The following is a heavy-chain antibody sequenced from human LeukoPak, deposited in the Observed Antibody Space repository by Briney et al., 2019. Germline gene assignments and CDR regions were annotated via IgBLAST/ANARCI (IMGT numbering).Heavy chain of an antibody. J-gene: IGHJ4*02. CDR1: GFTFSNYA. CDR2: IVGSGGST. Sequence: GASLRLSCAASGFTFSNYAMSWVRQAPGKGLEWVSAIVGSGGSTYYADSVKGRFSISRDNSKNTLFLQINSLRVEDTALYYCSKWGDYDVLTGYYDSDFWGQGTLVTVSS. V-gene: IGHV3-23*01. CDR3: SKWGDYDVLTGYYDSDF. D-gene: IGHD3-9*01.